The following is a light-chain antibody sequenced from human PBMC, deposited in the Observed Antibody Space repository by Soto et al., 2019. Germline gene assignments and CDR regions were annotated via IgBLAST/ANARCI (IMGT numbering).Light chain of an antibody. CDR3: QQYNNRPRT. CDR1: QSVSSSY. CDR2: GAS. J-gene: IGKJ1*01. V-gene: IGKV3-20*01. Sequence: DTVFTPCPDTLSLSPGERATLSCRASQSVSSSYLAWFQQKPGQAPRFLIYGASSLATGIPYRFSGCGSGTDFTLTITSLQSEDFAVYYCQQYNNRPRTFGQGTKVDIK.